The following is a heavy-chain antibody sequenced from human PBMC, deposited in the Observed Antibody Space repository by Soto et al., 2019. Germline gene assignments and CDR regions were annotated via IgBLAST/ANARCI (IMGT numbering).Heavy chain of an antibody. CDR1: GFTFSSYA. CDR2: ISYDGSNE. Sequence: GGSLRLSCAASGFTFSSYAMSWVRQAPGKGLEWVAVISYDGSNEYYADSVKGRFTISRDNSKDTLYLQMNSLRAEDTAVYYCANLCSTSCYDWGQGTLVTVSS. V-gene: IGHV3-30*18. D-gene: IGHD2-2*01. CDR3: ANLCSTSCYD. J-gene: IGHJ4*02.